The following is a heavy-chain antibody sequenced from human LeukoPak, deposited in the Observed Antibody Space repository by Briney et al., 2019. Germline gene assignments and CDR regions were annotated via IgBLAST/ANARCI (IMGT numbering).Heavy chain of an antibody. V-gene: IGHV3-48*03. CDR1: GFTFSTYE. CDR2: ISGSGSSI. Sequence: PGGSLRLSCTASGFTFSTYEMNWVRQAPGKGLEWISYISGSGSSIFYADSLQGRFTVSRDNAKNSLYLQMNSLRAEDTAVYYCARSGIAAAGSWGQGTLVTVSS. CDR3: ARSGIAAAGS. D-gene: IGHD6-13*01. J-gene: IGHJ5*02.